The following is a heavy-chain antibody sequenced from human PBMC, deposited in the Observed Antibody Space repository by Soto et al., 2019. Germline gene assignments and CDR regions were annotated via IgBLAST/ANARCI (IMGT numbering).Heavy chain of an antibody. CDR2: IKGDASEK. Sequence: GGSLRLSCAASGFNFDMYWMSWVRQAPGKGLEWVATIKGDASEKKYVGSVKGRFTMSRENAKKSLYLQMESLRAEDTAVYYGAGVFCPVPPCYDLWGRGVLVTFPS. CDR1: GFNFDMYW. D-gene: IGHD3-3*01. V-gene: IGHV3-7*01. J-gene: IGHJ4*02. CDR3: AGVFCPVPPCYDL.